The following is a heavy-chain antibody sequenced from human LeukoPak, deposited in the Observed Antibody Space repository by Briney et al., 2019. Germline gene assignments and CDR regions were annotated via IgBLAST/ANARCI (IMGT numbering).Heavy chain of an antibody. V-gene: IGHV1-18*01. CDR2: ISAYNGNT. CDR1: GYTFTSYG. D-gene: IGHD6-6*01. CDR3: ARTPVRDSSSSLDY. Sequence: ASVKVSCKASGYTFTSYGISWVRQAPGQGLEWMGWISAYNGNTNYAQKLQGRVTMTTDASTSTAYMELRSLRSDDTAVYYCARTPVRDSSSSLDYWGQGTLVTVSS. J-gene: IGHJ4*02.